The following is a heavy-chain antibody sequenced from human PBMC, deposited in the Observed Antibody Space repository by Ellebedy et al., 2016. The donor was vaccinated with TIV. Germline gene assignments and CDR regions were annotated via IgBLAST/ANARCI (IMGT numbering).Heavy chain of an antibody. CDR1: GFTFSNFW. J-gene: IGHJ5*02. CDR3: ARGGLSCNP. V-gene: IGHV3-7*03. CDR2: IKADGSEE. D-gene: IGHD2-21*01. Sequence: PGGSLRLSCAASGFTFSNFWMSWFRQAPGEGLEWVANIKADGSEEQSVDSVKGRFTLSRDNARSSVYLQMNSLRAEDTAVYYCARGGLSCNPWGQGTLVTVSS.